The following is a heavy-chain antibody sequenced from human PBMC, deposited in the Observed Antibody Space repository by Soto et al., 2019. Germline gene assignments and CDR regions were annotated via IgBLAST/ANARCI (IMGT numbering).Heavy chain of an antibody. CDR3: ARDPSPVMIFEDSGMDV. D-gene: IGHD3-3*01. Sequence: QVQLVQSGAEVKKPGSSVKVSCKASGSTFSSYAISWVRQAPGQGLEWMGGIIPIFGTANYAQKFQGRVTITADESTSTAYMELSSLRSEDTAVYYCARDPSPVMIFEDSGMDVWGQGITVTVSS. CDR1: GSTFSSYA. J-gene: IGHJ6*02. CDR2: IIPIFGTA. V-gene: IGHV1-69*01.